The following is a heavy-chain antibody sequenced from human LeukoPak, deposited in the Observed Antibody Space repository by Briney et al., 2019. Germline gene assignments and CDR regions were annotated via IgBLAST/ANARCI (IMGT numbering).Heavy chain of an antibody. D-gene: IGHD4-17*01. Sequence: PGGSLRLSCAASGFTFSTYWMHWVRQVPGKGLVWFSGINTDGSTTIYADSVKGRFTISRDNAENTLSLHMNSLRAEDTAVYYCARTLVTVTTHLPGYWGQGTLVAVSS. CDR3: ARTLVTVTTHLPGY. V-gene: IGHV3-74*01. CDR1: GFTFSTYW. J-gene: IGHJ4*02. CDR2: INTDGSTT.